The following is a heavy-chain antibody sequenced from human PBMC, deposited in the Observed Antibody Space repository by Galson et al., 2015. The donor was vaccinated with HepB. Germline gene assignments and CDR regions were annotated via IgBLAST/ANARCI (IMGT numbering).Heavy chain of an antibody. V-gene: IGHV3-30-3*01. CDR2: ISYDGSNK. CDR3: AREFHRIAAAGSLGY. J-gene: IGHJ4*02. D-gene: IGHD6-13*01. Sequence: SLRLSCAASGFTFSSYAMHWVRQAPGKGLEWVAVISYDGSNKYYADSVKGRFTISRDNSKNTLYLQMNSLRAEDTAVYYCAREFHRIAAAGSLGYWGQGTLVTVSS. CDR1: GFTFSSYA.